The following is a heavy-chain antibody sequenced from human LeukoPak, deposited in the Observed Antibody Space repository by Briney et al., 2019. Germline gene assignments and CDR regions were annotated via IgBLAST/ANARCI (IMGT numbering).Heavy chain of an antibody. Sequence: ASVKVSCKASGYTFTSYDISWVRQAPGQGLEWMGWISAYNGNTNYAQKPQGRVTMTTDTSTSTAYMELRSLRSDDTAVYYCARPRITIFGVVIPPDYWGQGTLVTVSS. J-gene: IGHJ4*02. CDR3: ARPRITIFGVVIPPDY. V-gene: IGHV1-18*01. CDR2: ISAYNGNT. CDR1: GYTFTSYD. D-gene: IGHD3-3*01.